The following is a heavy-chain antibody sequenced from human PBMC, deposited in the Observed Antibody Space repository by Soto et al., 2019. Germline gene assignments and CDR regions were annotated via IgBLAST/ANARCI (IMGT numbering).Heavy chain of an antibody. Sequence: SVKVSCKASGVTFSSYAISWVRQAPGQGLEWMGGIIPIFGTANYAQKFQGRVTVTADESTSTAYMELSSLRSEDTAVYYCAREGIAARPDYYYGMDVWGQGTTVTVS. CDR1: GVTFSSYA. J-gene: IGHJ6*02. D-gene: IGHD6-6*01. CDR3: AREGIAARPDYYYGMDV. V-gene: IGHV1-69*13. CDR2: IIPIFGTA.